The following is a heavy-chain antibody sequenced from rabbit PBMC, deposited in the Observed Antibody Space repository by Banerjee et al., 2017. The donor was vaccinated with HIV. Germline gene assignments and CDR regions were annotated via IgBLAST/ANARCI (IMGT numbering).Heavy chain of an antibody. CDR2: IYAGSSGNT. CDR1: GFSFNNGYD. CDR3: ARDAGTSFSTYGMDL. V-gene: IGHV1S40*01. J-gene: IGHJ6*01. Sequence: ESGGGLVKPGASLTLTCKASGFSFNNGYDMCWVRQAPGKGLEWIACIYAGSSGNTYSATWAKGRFTISKTSSTTVTLQMTSLTAADTATYFCARDAGTSFSTYGMDLRGPGTLVTVS. D-gene: IGHD8-1*01.